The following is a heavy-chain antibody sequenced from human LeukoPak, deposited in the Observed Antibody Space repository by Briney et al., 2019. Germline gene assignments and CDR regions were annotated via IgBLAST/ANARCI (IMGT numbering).Heavy chain of an antibody. Sequence: SETLSLTCTVSGGSISSYYWSWIRQPPGKGLEWIGYIHHSGTSKYNLSLKNRVTLSLDTSKNQVSLTLASVTALDTAVYYCARDVAYSSSWSQYFDYWGQGTLVTVSS. V-gene: IGHV4-59*01. J-gene: IGHJ4*02. CDR1: GGSISSYY. D-gene: IGHD6-13*01. CDR3: ARDVAYSSSWSQYFDY. CDR2: IHHSGTS.